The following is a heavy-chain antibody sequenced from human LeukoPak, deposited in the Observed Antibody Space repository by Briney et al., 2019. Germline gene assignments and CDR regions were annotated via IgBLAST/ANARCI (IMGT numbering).Heavy chain of an antibody. D-gene: IGHD3-22*01. Sequence: SETLSLTCTVSGGSISSYYWSWIRQPPGKGLEWIGYIYYSGSTNYNPSLKSRVTISVDTSKNQFSLKLNSVTAADTAVYYCARGRDESSDYHSNDGRAFDYWGQGTLVTVSS. CDR2: IYYSGST. CDR1: GGSISSYY. J-gene: IGHJ4*02. CDR3: ARGRDESSDYHSNDGRAFDY. V-gene: IGHV4-59*01.